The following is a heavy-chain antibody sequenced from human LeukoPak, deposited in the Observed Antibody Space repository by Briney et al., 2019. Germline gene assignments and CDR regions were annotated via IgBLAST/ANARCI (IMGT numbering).Heavy chain of an antibody. V-gene: IGHV4-39*01. CDR2: IYYSGST. J-gene: IGHJ4*02. CDR3: ARLVATNVYFHY. D-gene: IGHD5-12*01. Sequence: SETLSLTCTVSGGSISSSSYYWGWIRQPPGKGLEWIGSIYYSGSTYYNPSLKSRVTISVDTSKTQFSLKLSSVTAADTAVYYCARLVATNVYFHYWGQGTLVTVSS. CDR1: GGSISSSSYY.